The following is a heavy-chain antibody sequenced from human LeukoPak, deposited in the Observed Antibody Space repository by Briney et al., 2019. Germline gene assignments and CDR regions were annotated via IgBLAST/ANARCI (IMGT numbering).Heavy chain of an antibody. CDR3: ARDLGPVAVAGTFTDY. D-gene: IGHD6-19*01. Sequence: ASVKVSCKASGYTFTGYYMHWVRQAPGQGLEWMGRINPNSGGTNYAQKFQSRVTMTRDTSISTAYMELSRLRSDDTAIYYCARDLGPVAVAGTFTDYWGQGTLVTVSS. CDR2: INPNSGGT. V-gene: IGHV1-2*06. J-gene: IGHJ4*02. CDR1: GYTFTGYY.